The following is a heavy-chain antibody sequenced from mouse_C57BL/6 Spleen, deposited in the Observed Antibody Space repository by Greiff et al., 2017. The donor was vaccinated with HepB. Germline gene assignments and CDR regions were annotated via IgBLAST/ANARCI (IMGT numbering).Heavy chain of an antibody. CDR3: ARCWALYWYFDV. CDR2: IYPGSGSP. J-gene: IGHJ1*03. V-gene: IGHV1-55*01. CDR1: GYTFTSYW. D-gene: IGHD4-1*01. Sequence: QVQLQQPGAELVKPGASVKMSCKASGYTFTSYWITWVKQRPGQGLEWIGDIYPGSGSPNYNEKFKSKATLTVDTSSSTAYMQLSSLTSEDSAVYYCARCWALYWYFDVWGTGTTVTVSS.